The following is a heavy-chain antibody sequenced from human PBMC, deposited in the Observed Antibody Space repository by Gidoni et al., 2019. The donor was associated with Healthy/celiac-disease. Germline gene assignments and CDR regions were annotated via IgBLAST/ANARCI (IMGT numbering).Heavy chain of an antibody. V-gene: IGHV3-30-3*01. CDR1: GFTFSSYA. CDR2: ISYDGINK. D-gene: IGHD2-2*02. J-gene: IGHJ4*02. Sequence: QVQLVASGGGVVQPGRSLRLSCAASGFTFSSYAMHWVRQAPGKGLEWVAVISYDGINKYYADSVKGRFTIARDNSKNTLYLQMNSLRAEDTAVYYCATPPDEYCSSTSCYNYWGQGTLVTVSS. CDR3: ATPPDEYCSSTSCYNY.